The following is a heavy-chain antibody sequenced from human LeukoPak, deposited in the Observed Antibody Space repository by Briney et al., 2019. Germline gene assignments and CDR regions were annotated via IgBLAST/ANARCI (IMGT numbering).Heavy chain of an antibody. CDR3: AREYSAFDF. D-gene: IGHD5-12*01. V-gene: IGHV4-59*01. CDR2: IHYSGAT. CDR1: GGSISTYY. Sequence: SETLSLTCTVSGGSISTYYWSWIRQPPGKGPEWIGYIHYSGATSYNPSLKSRVTVSVDMSRNRLYLELTSVTAADTAFYYCAREYSAFDFWGQGILVTVS. J-gene: IGHJ4*02.